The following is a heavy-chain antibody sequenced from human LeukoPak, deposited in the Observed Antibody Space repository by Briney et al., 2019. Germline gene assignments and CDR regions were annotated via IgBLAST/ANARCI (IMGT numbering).Heavy chain of an antibody. J-gene: IGHJ2*01. D-gene: IGHD6-19*01. CDR3: ARQRYSSGWYDLGFFDL. CDR2: IYYSGST. Sequence: PSETLSLTCTVSGGSTSSYYWSWLRQPPGKGLEWIGYIYYSGSTNYNPSLKSRVTISVDTSKNQFSLKLSSVTAADTAVYYCARQRYSSGWYDLGFFDLWGRGTLVTVSS. CDR1: GGSTSSYY. V-gene: IGHV4-59*08.